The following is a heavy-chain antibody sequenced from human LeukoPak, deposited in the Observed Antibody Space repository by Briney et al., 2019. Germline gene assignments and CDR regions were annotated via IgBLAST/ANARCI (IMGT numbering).Heavy chain of an antibody. CDR3: ARDESRDGCHSDAFDI. CDR1: GGSISSYY. V-gene: IGHV4-4*07. J-gene: IGHJ3*02. D-gene: IGHD5-24*01. Sequence: SETLSLTCTVSGGSISSYYWSWIRQPAGKGLEWIGRIYTSGSTNYNPSLKSRVTMSVDTSKNQFSLKLSSVTAADTAVYYCARDESRDGCHSDAFDIWGQGTMVTVSS. CDR2: IYTSGST.